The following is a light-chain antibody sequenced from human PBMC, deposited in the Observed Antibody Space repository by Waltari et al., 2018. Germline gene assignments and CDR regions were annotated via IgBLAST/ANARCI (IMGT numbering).Light chain of an antibody. CDR2: LGS. CDR1: QSLLNSNVNNY. CDR3: MQAAQTPLT. Sequence: DIVMTRSPLSLPVTPGAPASTSFRPCQSLLNSNVNNYLDWYLQRPGQSPQLLIYLGSNRASGVPDRFSGSGSGTDFTLKISRVEAEDVGVYYCMQAAQTPLTFGQGTKVEIK. V-gene: IGKV2-28*01. J-gene: IGKJ1*01.